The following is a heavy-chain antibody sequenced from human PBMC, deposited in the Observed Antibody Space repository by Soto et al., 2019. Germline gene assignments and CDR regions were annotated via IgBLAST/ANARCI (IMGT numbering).Heavy chain of an antibody. CDR2: INSDGSST. Sequence: GSLRLSCAASGFTFSSYWMHWVRQAPGQGLVWVSRINSDGSSTSYADSVRGRFTISRDNAKNTLYLQMSSLRAEDTAVYYCARDEPQWGSLLLRKYNWFDPWGQGTLVTVSS. D-gene: IGHD3-16*01. J-gene: IGHJ5*02. CDR1: GFTFSSYW. CDR3: ARDEPQWGSLLLRKYNWFDP. V-gene: IGHV3-74*01.